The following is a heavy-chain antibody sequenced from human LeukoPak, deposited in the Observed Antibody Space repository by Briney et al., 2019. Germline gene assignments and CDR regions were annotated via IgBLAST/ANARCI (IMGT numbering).Heavy chain of an antibody. J-gene: IGHJ4*02. CDR3: ARSRDYASGYYLIFDY. Sequence: GESLKISCKGSGYIFTNCWIGWVRQMPGKGLEWMGIIYPGDSHTRYSPSFQGQVTISADKSITTAYLQWTSLKASDTAIYYCARSRDYASGYYLIFDYWGQGTLVTVSS. D-gene: IGHD5-12*01. CDR2: IYPGDSHT. CDR1: GYIFTNCW. V-gene: IGHV5-51*01.